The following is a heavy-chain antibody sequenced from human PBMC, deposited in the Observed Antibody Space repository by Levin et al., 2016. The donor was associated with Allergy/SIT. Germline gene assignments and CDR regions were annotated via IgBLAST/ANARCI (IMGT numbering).Heavy chain of an antibody. CDR3: ASLANSSPHYYFDY. V-gene: IGHV3-48*02. J-gene: IGHJ4*02. Sequence: WIRQPPGKGLEWVSYISSSSSTIYYADSVKGRFTISRDNAKNSLYLQMNSLRDEDTAVYYCASLANSSPHYYFDYWGQGTLVTVSS. D-gene: IGHD6-13*01. CDR2: ISSSSSTI.